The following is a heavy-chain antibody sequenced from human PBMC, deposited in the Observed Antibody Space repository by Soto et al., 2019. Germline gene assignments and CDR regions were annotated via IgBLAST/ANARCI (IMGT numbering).Heavy chain of an antibody. V-gene: IGHV4-59*01. CDR2: IYYSGGT. J-gene: IGHJ3*02. CDR3: ARETIGYCSGGDCCSGGYFDI. D-gene: IGHD2-15*01. CDR1: DGSMNSYY. Sequence: QVQLQESGPGLVKPSETLSLTCSVSDGSMNSYYWRWIRRTPGKGLEWSGYIYYSGGTHYNPSLMSRVSINIDTSKRRVCLKLSSLTCADTAGYFCARETIGYCSGGDCCSGGYFDIWGQGTMVTVSS.